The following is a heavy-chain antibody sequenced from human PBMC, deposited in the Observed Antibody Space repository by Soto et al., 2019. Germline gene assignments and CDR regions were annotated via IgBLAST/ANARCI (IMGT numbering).Heavy chain of an antibody. Sequence: QVQLVQSGAEVKKPGASVKVSCKASGYTFTSYDINWVRQATGQGLEWMGWMNPNSGNTGYAQKFQGRVTMTRNTSISTAYMELSSLRSEDTAVYYCASGKTAMTIFGVVIILGFDYWGQGTLVTVSS. CDR2: MNPNSGNT. CDR1: GYTFTSYD. V-gene: IGHV1-8*01. J-gene: IGHJ4*02. D-gene: IGHD3-3*01. CDR3: ASGKTAMTIFGVVIILGFDY.